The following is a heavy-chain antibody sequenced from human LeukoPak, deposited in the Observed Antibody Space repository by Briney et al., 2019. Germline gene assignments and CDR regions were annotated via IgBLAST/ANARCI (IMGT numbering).Heavy chain of an antibody. J-gene: IGHJ4*02. Sequence: PSETLSLTCTVSGASISSTSYCWGWIRQPAGKGLEWIGHIHTSGSTNYNPSLKSRVTISVDTSKNQFSLKLSSVTAADTAVYYCARDQGRWLVRTFDYWGQGTLVTVSS. D-gene: IGHD6-19*01. V-gene: IGHV4-61*09. CDR3: ARDQGRWLVRTFDY. CDR2: IHTSGST. CDR1: GASISSTSYC.